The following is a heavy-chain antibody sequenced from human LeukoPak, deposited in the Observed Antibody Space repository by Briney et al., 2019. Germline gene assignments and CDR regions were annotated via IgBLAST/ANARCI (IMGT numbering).Heavy chain of an antibody. Sequence: GGSLRLSCAASGFTFSSYGMHWVRQAPGKGLEWVAVIWYDGSNKYYADSVKGRFTISRDNSKNTLYLQMNSLRAEDTAVYYCASEGDYFPFDYWGQGTLVTVSS. D-gene: IGHD4-17*01. CDR2: IWYDGSNK. J-gene: IGHJ4*02. CDR1: GFTFSSYG. CDR3: ASEGDYFPFDY. V-gene: IGHV3-33*01.